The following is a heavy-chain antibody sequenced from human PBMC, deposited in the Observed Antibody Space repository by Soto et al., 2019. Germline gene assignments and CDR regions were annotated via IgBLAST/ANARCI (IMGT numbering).Heavy chain of an antibody. J-gene: IGHJ4*02. D-gene: IGHD2-15*01. CDR1: GLTFSSYR. Sequence: PGGSLRLSCAASGLTFSSYRIHWVRQAPGKGLEWVAVITYDGSNKYYADYVKVRFTISRDNSTNSRYLKMNSLRAEDTAVYYCAKDRTVAVVDAAEDYWSQGTLVIVSS. V-gene: IGHV3-30*18. CDR3: AKDRTVAVVDAAEDY. CDR2: ITYDGSNK.